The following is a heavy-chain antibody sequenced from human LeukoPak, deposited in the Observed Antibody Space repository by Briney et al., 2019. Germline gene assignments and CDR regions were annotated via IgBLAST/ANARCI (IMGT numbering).Heavy chain of an antibody. Sequence: GASVKVSCKASGYTFTGYYMHWVRQAPGQGLEWMGWINPNSSGTNYAQKFQGRVTMTRDTSISTAYMELSRLRSDDTAVYYCARVYPYYDSSGYFDYWGQRTLVTVSS. D-gene: IGHD3-22*01. CDR1: GYTFTGYY. CDR2: INPNSSGT. V-gene: IGHV1-2*02. CDR3: ARVYPYYDSSGYFDY. J-gene: IGHJ4*02.